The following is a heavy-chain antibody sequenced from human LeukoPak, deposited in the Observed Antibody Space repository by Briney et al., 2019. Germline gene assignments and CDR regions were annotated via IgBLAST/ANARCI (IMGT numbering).Heavy chain of an antibody. Sequence: GGTLRLSCAASGFTFSSYGMSWVRQAPGKGLEWVSAISGSGGSTYYADSVKGRFTISRDNSKNTLYLQMNSLRAEDTAVYYCASVRLWFGELSAFDYWGQGTLVTVSS. V-gene: IGHV3-23*01. CDR1: GFTFSSYG. CDR3: ASVRLWFGELSAFDY. D-gene: IGHD3-10*01. J-gene: IGHJ4*02. CDR2: ISGSGGST.